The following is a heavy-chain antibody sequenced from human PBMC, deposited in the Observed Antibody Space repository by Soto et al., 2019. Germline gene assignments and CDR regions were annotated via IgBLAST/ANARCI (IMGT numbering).Heavy chain of an antibody. D-gene: IGHD2-2*01. CDR3: AKEKISTSCCNWFDP. V-gene: IGHV3-64*01. Sequence: GGSLRLSCAASGFTFSTYAMQWVRQAPGKGLEFVSSISSNGGTTNYAYSVKGRFTISRDNSRNTLYLQMGSLRPEDMAVYYCAKEKISTSCCNWFDPWGQGTLVTSPQ. CDR2: ISSNGGTT. J-gene: IGHJ5*02. CDR1: GFTFSTYA.